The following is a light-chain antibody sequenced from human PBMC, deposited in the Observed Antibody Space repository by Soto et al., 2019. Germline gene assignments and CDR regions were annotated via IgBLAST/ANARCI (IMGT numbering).Light chain of an antibody. CDR1: QSVNSRY. J-gene: IGKJ1*01. CDR3: VLCESSHSRWT. V-gene: IGKV3-20*01. CDR2: GAS. Sequence: MVWTQSPGALSLSPGERATLSCRTRQSVNSRYLAWYQHKPGQAPRLLIYGASNRATGIPDRFSGSASGTDFTLTISSLEPEEFAVYYCVLCESSHSRWTFGQATKVDI.